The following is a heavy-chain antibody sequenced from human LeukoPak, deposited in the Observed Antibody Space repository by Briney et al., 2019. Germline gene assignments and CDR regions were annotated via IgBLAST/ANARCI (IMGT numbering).Heavy chain of an antibody. V-gene: IGHV3-23*01. J-gene: IGHJ4*02. CDR2: ISGSGGST. D-gene: IGHD4-17*01. Sequence: PGGSLRLSCAASGFTFDIYDMNWVRQTPGKGLEWVSAISGSGGSTYCADSVKGRFTISRDNSKNTLYLQMNSLRAEDTAVYYCAKSAGTRWSWSDYWGQGTLVTVSS. CDR3: AKSAGTRWSWSDY. CDR1: GFTFDIYD.